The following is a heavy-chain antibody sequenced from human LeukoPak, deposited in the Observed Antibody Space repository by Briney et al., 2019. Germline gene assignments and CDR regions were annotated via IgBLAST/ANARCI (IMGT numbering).Heavy chain of an antibody. CDR1: GFTFSDYY. V-gene: IGHV3-11*06. CDR3: ARETRTLGVAATSWFDP. CDR2: ISSSRSYT. D-gene: IGHD2-15*01. Sequence: PGGSLRLSCAASGFTFSDYYMSWIRQAPGKGLEWVSYISSSRSYTNYADSVKGRFTISRDNAKNSLYLQMNSLRAEDTAVYYCARETRTLGVAATSWFDPWGQGTLVTVSS. J-gene: IGHJ5*02.